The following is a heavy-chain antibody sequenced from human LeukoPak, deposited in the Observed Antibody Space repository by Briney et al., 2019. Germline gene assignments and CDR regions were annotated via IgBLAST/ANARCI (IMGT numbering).Heavy chain of an antibody. J-gene: IGHJ4*02. CDR1: GFTFSSYA. V-gene: IGHV3-30-3*01. D-gene: IGHD6-19*01. CDR3: ARVSSGWYYDY. CDR2: ISYDGSNK. Sequence: GGSLRLSCAASGFTFSSYAMHWVRQAPGKGLGWVAVISYDGSNKYYADSVKGRFTISGDNSKNTLYLQMNSLRAEDTAVYYCARVSSGWYYDYWGQGTLVTVSS.